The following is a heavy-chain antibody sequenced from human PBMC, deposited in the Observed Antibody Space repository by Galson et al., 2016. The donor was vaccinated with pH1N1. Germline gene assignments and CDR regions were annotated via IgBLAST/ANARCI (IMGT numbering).Heavy chain of an antibody. J-gene: IGHJ4*02. D-gene: IGHD3-22*01. CDR3: ARDAELQNYDSSGYYSHLET. CDR2: INPNSGGT. V-gene: IGHV1-2*02. CDR1: GYTFTGYY. Sequence: SVKVSCKASGYTFTGYYMHWVRQAPGQGLEWMGWINPNSGGTNYAQKFQGRVTMTRDTSISTAYMDLRSLRPEDTAVYYCARDAELQNYDSSGYYSHLETWGQGTLVTVSS.